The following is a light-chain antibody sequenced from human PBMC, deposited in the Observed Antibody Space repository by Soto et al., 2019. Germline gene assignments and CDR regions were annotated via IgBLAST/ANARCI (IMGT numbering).Light chain of an antibody. J-gene: IGKJ4*01. CDR3: QQYNNWPLT. CDR2: GAS. V-gene: IGKV3D-15*01. Sequence: EIVMTQSPVTLSVSPGERATLSCRACQSVSDNLAWYQQKPGQAPRLLFYGASTRATDIPVRFSGSGSGTEFTLTISSLQSEDFAVYYCQQYNNWPLTFGGGTKVDIK. CDR1: QSVSDN.